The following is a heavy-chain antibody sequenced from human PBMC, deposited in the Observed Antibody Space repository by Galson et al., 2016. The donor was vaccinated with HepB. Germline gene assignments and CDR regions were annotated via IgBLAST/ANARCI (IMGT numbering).Heavy chain of an antibody. D-gene: IGHD3-10*01. V-gene: IGHV3-48*01. CDR2: ICGTGSRI. J-gene: IGHJ1*01. CDR3: ARDLTPRGFSYSF. Sequence: SLRLSCAVSGFNFNDFSMNWIRQAPGKGLEWLSYICGTGSRILYAASVKGRFTISKDKAKLSLYLQMSSLRVEDTAVYYCARDLTPRGFSYSFWGQGTLVAVSS. CDR1: GFNFNDFS.